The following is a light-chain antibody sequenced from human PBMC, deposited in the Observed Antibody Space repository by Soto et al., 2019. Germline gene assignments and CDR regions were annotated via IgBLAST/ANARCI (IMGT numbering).Light chain of an antibody. CDR3: QQRSNWLYT. J-gene: IGKJ2*01. CDR1: QSVSSY. Sequence: EIVLTQSPATLSLSPGERATLSCRASQSVSSYLAWYQQKPGQSPRLLIYDASNRATGIPARFSGSGSGTDFTLTIIRLAPEEFAVYYWQQRSNWLYTFGQGTKLEIK. V-gene: IGKV3-11*01. CDR2: DAS.